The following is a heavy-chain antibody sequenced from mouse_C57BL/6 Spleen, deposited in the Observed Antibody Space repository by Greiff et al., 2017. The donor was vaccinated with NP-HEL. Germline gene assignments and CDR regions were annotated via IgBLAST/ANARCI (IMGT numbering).Heavy chain of an antibody. J-gene: IGHJ1*03. V-gene: IGHV1-19*01. CDR2: INPYNGGT. D-gene: IGHD1-1*01. Sequence: EVQLQQSGPVLVKPGASVKMSCKASGYTFTDYYMNWVKQSHGKSLEWIGVINPYNGGTSYNQKFKGKATLTVDKSSSTAYMELNSLTSEDSAVYYCAITTVVAHWYFDVWGTGTTVTVSS. CDR3: AITTVVAHWYFDV. CDR1: GYTFTDYY.